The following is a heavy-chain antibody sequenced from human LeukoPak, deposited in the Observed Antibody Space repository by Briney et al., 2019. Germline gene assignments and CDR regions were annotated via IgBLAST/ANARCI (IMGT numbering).Heavy chain of an antibody. Sequence: PSETLSLTCSVSGASLSTSPYYWGWIRQPPGKGLEWIGNIYYTGSTYYNVSLNSRVTISIDTSKNLYSLRLNSMTAADTAVYYCARRYYDILTGYLPPTGWGQGTLVTVSS. CDR1: GASLSTSPYY. V-gene: IGHV4-39*01. J-gene: IGHJ4*02. CDR2: IYYTGST. CDR3: ARRYYDILTGYLPPTG. D-gene: IGHD3-9*01.